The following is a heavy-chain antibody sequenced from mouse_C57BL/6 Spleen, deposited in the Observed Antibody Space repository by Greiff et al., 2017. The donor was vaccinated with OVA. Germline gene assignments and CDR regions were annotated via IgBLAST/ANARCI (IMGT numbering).Heavy chain of an antibody. D-gene: IGHD1-1*01. V-gene: IGHV1-58*01. CDR1: GYTFTSYG. CDR2: IYIGNGYT. J-gene: IGHJ2*01. CDR3: ARQDYGSRGHFDY. Sequence: VQLKESGAELVRPGSSVKMSCKTSGYTFTSYGINWVKQRPGQGLEWIGYIYIGNGYTEYNEKFKGKATLTSDTSSSTAYMQLSSLTSGDSAIYFCARQDYGSRGHFDYWGQGTTLTVSS.